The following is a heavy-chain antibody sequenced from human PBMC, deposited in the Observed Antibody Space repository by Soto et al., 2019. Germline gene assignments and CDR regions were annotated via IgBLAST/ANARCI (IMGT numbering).Heavy chain of an antibody. D-gene: IGHD2-15*01. CDR3: ARLSCSGGSCYSWWFDP. J-gene: IGHJ5*02. Sequence: VESLKISCKGSGYIFTSYWISCFLQMPVKVLEWMGRIDPSDSYTNYSPSFQGHVTISADKSISTAYLQWSSLKASDTAMYYCARLSCSGGSCYSWWFDPWGQGTLVTVSS. CDR2: IDPSDSYT. V-gene: IGHV5-10-1*01. CDR1: GYIFTSYW.